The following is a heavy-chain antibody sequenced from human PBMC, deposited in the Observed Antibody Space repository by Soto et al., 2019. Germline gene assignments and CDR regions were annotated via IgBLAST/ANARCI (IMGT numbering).Heavy chain of an antibody. Sequence: QVQLVQSGAEVKKPGSSVKVSCKASGGTFSSYTISWVRQAPGQGLEWMGRIISILGIANYAQKFQGRVTITADKSTSTAYMELSSLRSEDTAVYYCARVRKGITMVRGADNYYYYYYMDVWGKGTTVTVSS. V-gene: IGHV1-69*02. CDR3: ARVRKGITMVRGADNYYYYYYMDV. J-gene: IGHJ6*03. CDR1: GGTFSSYT. D-gene: IGHD3-10*01. CDR2: IISILGIA.